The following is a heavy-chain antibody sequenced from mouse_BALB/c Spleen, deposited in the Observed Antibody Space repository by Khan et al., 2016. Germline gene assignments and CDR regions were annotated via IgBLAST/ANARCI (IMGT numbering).Heavy chain of an antibody. CDR3: ARQSVVSYDY. J-gene: IGHJ2*01. Sequence: EVQLQESGAELVKPGASVKLSCTASGFNIKDTYMHWVKQRPEQGLEWIGRIDPANGNTKYDPKFQGKATITTDTSSNIAYLQVSSLTSEDTAVYYCARQSVVSYDYWGQGTTLTVSS. CDR2: IDPANGNT. D-gene: IGHD1-3*01. V-gene: IGHV14-3*02. CDR1: GFNIKDTY.